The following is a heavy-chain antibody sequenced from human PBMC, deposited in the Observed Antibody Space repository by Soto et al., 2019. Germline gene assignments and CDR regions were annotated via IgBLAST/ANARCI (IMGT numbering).Heavy chain of an antibody. CDR1: GYTFTIYF. V-gene: IGHV1-46*03. D-gene: IGHD2-15*01. Sequence: ASVEVSCKSSGYTFTIYFMDGVRQAAGQGLEWMGIINPSGGSTSYAQKFQGRVTMTMDTSTSTVYMELSSLRSEDTAVYYCARDTGYCSGGSCPTWFDPWGQGTLVTVSS. CDR2: INPSGGST. CDR3: ARDTGYCSGGSCPTWFDP. J-gene: IGHJ5*02.